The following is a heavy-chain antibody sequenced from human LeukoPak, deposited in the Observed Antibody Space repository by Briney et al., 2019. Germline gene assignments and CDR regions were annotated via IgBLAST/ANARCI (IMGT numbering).Heavy chain of an antibody. Sequence: SQTLSLTCTVSGGSVSSGTYYWTWIRQPAGKGLEWIGRIYTSGSTNFNPSLKSRVSISLDTSQNQFSLKMSTVTAADTAVYYCARTPEEQQLVPGNYYYYMDVWGKGTTVTVSS. J-gene: IGHJ6*03. D-gene: IGHD6-13*01. CDR1: GGSVSSGTYY. CDR2: IYTSGST. CDR3: ARTPEEQQLVPGNYYYYMDV. V-gene: IGHV4-61*02.